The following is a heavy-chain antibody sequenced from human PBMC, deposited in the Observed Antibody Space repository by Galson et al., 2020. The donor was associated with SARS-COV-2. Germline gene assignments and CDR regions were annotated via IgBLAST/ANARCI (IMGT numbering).Heavy chain of an antibody. CDR3: ARDLTTVTSISFDY. CDR2: ISSSSSYI. Sequence: GGSLRLSCAASGFTFSSYSMNWVRQAPGKGLEWVSSISSSSSYIYYADSVKGRFTISRDNAKNSLYLQMNSLRAKDTAVYYCARDLTTVTSISFDYWGQGTLVTVSS. D-gene: IGHD4-17*01. CDR1: GFTFSSYS. V-gene: IGHV3-21*01. J-gene: IGHJ4*02.